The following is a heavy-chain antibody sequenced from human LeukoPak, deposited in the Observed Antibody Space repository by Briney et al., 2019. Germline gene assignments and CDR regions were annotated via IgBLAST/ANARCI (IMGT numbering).Heavy chain of an antibody. CDR3: ARDAITMVRGVISNDAFDI. CDR2: IIPIFGTA. CDR1: GYTFTSYD. V-gene: IGHV1-69*13. J-gene: IGHJ3*02. Sequence: SVKVSCKASGYTFTSYDINWVRQAPGQGLEWMGGIIPIFGTANYAQKFQGRVTITADESTSTAYMELSSLRSEDTAVYYCARDAITMVRGVISNDAFDIWGQGTMVTVSS. D-gene: IGHD3-10*01.